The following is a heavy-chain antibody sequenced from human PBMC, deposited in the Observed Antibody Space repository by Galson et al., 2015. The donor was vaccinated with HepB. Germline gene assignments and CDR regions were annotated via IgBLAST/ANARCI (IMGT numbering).Heavy chain of an antibody. CDR1: GFTFSDDW. V-gene: IGHV3-74*01. CDR2: IHCAAGSR. CDR3: VRGGVVTGPPFPFDY. J-gene: IGHJ4*02. D-gene: IGHD2-21*02. Sequence: SLRLSCAASGFTFSDDWMHWVRHVPGEGRVWVARIHCAAGSRSYEDSVKGRFTISRDNAENTLFLQMNSLRAEDTAMYSCVRGGVVTGPPFPFDYWGQGSLVTVSS.